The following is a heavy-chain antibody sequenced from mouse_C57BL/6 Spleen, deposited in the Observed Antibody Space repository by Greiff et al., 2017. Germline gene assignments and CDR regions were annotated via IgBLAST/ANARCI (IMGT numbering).Heavy chain of an antibody. J-gene: IGHJ2*01. Sequence: QVQLQQSDAELVKPGASVKISCKASGYTFTDHTIHWVKQRPEQGLEWIGRIYPRDGGTKYNQKFKGKATLTADKSSSTAYVQLNSLTSEDSAVYFCARSLFDGGYLDYWGQGTTLTVSS. V-gene: IGHV1-78*01. D-gene: IGHD1-1*02. CDR1: GYTFTDHT. CDR2: IYPRDGGT. CDR3: ARSLFDGGYLDY.